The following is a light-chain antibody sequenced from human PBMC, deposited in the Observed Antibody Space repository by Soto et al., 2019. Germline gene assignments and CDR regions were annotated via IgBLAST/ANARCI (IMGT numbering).Light chain of an antibody. Sequence: QSVLTQPASVSGSPGQSITISCTGTSSDVGGYNYVSWYQQHPGKVPKLMIYEVSNRPSGVSNRFSGSKSGNTASLTISGLQAEDEADYFCSSYTSSSTNWVFGGGTKVTVL. CDR2: EVS. J-gene: IGLJ3*02. CDR1: SSDVGGYNY. CDR3: SSYTSSSTNWV. V-gene: IGLV2-14*01.